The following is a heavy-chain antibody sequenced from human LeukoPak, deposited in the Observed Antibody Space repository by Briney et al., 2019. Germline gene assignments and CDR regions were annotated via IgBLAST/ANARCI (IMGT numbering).Heavy chain of an antibody. CDR2: ITNEGSKK. V-gene: IGHV3-30*03. CDR3: ARDYNWAIDY. CDR1: GFTFSSNG. Sequence: GGSLRLSCAASGFTFSSNGMHWVRQAPGKGLEWLALITNEGSKKFYADSVMGRFTISRDNSENTLSLQMKGLRAEDTALYFCARDYNWAIDYWGQGTLVTVSS. D-gene: IGHD1-1*01. J-gene: IGHJ4*02.